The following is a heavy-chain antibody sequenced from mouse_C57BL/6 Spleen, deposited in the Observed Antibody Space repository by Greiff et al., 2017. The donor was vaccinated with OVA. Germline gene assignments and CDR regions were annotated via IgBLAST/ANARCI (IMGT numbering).Heavy chain of an antibody. V-gene: IGHV6-3*01. CDR2: IRLKSDNYAT. Sequence: DVQLQESGGGLVQPGGSMKLSCVASGFTFSNYWMNWVRQSPEKGLEWVAQIRLKSDNYATHYAESVKGRFTISRDDSKSSVYLQMNNLRAEDTGIYYCTSYEYYAMDYWGQGTSVTVSS. CDR1: GFTFSNYW. CDR3: TSYEYYAMDY. J-gene: IGHJ4*01. D-gene: IGHD2-12*01.